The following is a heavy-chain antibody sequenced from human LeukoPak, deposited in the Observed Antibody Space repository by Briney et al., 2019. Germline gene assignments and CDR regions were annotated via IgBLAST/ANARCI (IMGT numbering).Heavy chain of an antibody. CDR3: ASDTAVGY. CDR1: GFTFRNYW. Sequence: QPGGSLRLSCAVSGFTFRNYWMHWVRQAPGKGLMWVSRINTDGSTTYYADSVKGRFTISRGNAKNTVYLQMTSLRAEDTAVYFCASDTAVGYWGQGTQVTVSS. J-gene: IGHJ4*02. CDR2: INTDGSTT. D-gene: IGHD1-26*01. V-gene: IGHV3-74*01.